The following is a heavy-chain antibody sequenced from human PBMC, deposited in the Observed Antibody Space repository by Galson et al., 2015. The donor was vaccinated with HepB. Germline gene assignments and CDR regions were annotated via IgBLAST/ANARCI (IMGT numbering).Heavy chain of an antibody. CDR3: AREGSAGPTNPVDY. J-gene: IGHJ4*02. D-gene: IGHD3-10*01. Sequence: SCKASGGSFSSYTIRWVRQAPGQGLEWMGGIIPLFGTANYAQKFQGRVTITADESTSTAYMELRGLRSEDTAVYYCAREGSAGPTNPVDYWGQGTLVTVSS. CDR2: IIPLFGTA. CDR1: GGSFSSYT. V-gene: IGHV1-69*01.